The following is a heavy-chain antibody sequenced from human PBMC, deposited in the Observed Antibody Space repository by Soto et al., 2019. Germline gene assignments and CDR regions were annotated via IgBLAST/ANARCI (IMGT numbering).Heavy chain of an antibody. D-gene: IGHD4-17*01. J-gene: IGHJ3*02. V-gene: IGHV4-30-4*01. CDR1: GGSISSGDYY. Sequence: PSQTLSLTCTVSGGSISSGDYYWSWIRQPPGKGLEWIGYIYKTGTTYYNAFLGSRVTISVETSRNQFSLRLTSVTAADTAVYFCARGDYRDSYGFDMSGRGTMVTVSS. CDR2: IYKTGTT. CDR3: ARGDYRDSYGFDM.